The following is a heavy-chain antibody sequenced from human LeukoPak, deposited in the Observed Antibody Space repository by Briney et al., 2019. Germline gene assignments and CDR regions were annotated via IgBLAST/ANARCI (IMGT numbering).Heavy chain of an antibody. J-gene: IGHJ6*03. V-gene: IGHV3-30*02. CDR2: IRYDGRNK. D-gene: IGHD2-2*01. Sequence: PGGSLRLSCAGYGFIFSSYGIHWDRQPPGKGRVGVAFIRYDGRNKYYAVSVKGRFTIARYDSKSTVDLQMNSLRAEDTAIYYCAKEPGAGVPGYYMDVWGKGTTVTVSS. CDR3: AKEPGAGVPGYYMDV. CDR1: GFIFSSYG.